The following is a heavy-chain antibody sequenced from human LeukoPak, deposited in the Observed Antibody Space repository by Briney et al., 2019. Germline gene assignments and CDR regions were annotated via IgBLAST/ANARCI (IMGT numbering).Heavy chain of an antibody. CDR2: ISSSGSTI. J-gene: IGHJ3*01. V-gene: IGHV3-48*03. Sequence: GGSLRLSCAASGFTLSSYEMNWVRQAPGKGLEWVSYISSSGSTIYYADSVKGRFTISRDNAKNSLYLQLNSLSGDDTAVYYCTSAFRWGQGTIVTVSS. CDR3: TSAFR. CDR1: GFTLSSYE. D-gene: IGHD2-21*01.